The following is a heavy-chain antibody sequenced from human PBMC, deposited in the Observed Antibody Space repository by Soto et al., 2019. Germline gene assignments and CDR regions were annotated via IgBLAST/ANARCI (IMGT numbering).Heavy chain of an antibody. CDR3: ARINDYSNYYYYYGMDV. D-gene: IGHD4-4*01. Sequence: SETLSLTCTVSGGSISSGDYYWSWIRQPPGKGLEWIGYIYYSGSTYYNPSLKSRVTISVDTSKNQFSLKLSSVTAADTAVYYCARINDYSNYYYYYGMDVWGQGTTVTVSS. CDR2: IYYSGST. J-gene: IGHJ6*02. CDR1: GGSISSGDYY. V-gene: IGHV4-30-4*01.